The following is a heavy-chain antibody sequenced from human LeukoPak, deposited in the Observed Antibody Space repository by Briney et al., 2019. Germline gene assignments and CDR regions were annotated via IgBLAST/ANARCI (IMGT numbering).Heavy chain of an antibody. CDR1: GGSFSGYY. CDR3: ANRKQYYYSYYGMDV. V-gene: IGHV4-34*01. CDR2: INHSGST. Sequence: SETLSLTCAVYGGSFSGYYWSWIRQPPGKGLEWLGEINHSGSTNYNPSPKSRVTISVDTSKNQFSLKLSSVTAADTAVYYCANRKQYYYSYYGMDVWGQGTTVTVSS. D-gene: IGHD1/OR15-1a*01. J-gene: IGHJ6*02.